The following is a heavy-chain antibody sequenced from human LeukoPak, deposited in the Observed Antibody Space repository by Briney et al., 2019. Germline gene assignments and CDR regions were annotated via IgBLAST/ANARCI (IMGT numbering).Heavy chain of an antibody. D-gene: IGHD5-12*01. Sequence: GASVTVSCKVSGYTLTELSMHWVRQAPGKGLEWMGGFDPEDGETIYAQKFQGRVTMTEDTSTDTAYMELSSLRSEDTAVYYCATTVYSGYGSFDYWGQGTLVTVSS. CDR1: GYTLTELS. CDR3: ATTVYSGYGSFDY. J-gene: IGHJ4*02. V-gene: IGHV1-24*01. CDR2: FDPEDGET.